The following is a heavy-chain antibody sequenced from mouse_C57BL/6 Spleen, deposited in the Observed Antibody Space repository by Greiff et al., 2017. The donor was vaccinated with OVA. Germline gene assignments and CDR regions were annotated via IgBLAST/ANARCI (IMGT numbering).Heavy chain of an antibody. D-gene: IGHD2-14*01. CDR1: GYTFTSYW. V-gene: IGHV1-64*01. J-gene: IGHJ2*01. Sequence: QVQLQQPGAELVMPGASVKLSCKASGYTFTSYWMHWVKQRPGQGLEWIGKIDPNSGSTNYNEKFKSKATLTVDKSSSTAYMQLSSLTSEDSAVYYCAKDSTIIDFDYWGQGTTLTVSS. CDR3: AKDSTIIDFDY. CDR2: IDPNSGST.